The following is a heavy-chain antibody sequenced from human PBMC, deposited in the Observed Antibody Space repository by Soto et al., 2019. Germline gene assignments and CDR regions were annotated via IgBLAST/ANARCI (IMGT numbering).Heavy chain of an antibody. Sequence: PGWSLRLSCAASGFTFSSYAMSCVRQAPGKGLEWVSAISGSGGSTYYADSVKGRFTISRDNSKNTLYLQMNSLRAEDKDVYYCAKGQAATDYWGQGTLVTVSS. J-gene: IGHJ4*02. CDR2: ISGSGGST. D-gene: IGHD2-15*01. CDR1: GFTFSSYA. CDR3: AKGQAATDY. V-gene: IGHV3-23*01.